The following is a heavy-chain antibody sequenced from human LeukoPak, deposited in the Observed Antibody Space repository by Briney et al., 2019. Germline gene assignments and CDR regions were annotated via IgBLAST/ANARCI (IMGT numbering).Heavy chain of an antibody. V-gene: IGHV3-30-3*01. J-gene: IGHJ4*02. D-gene: IGHD6-6*01. CDR3: PRMSGSSSYGGGFDY. Sequence: GGSLRLSCAASGFPFSTFSMHWVHQAPGKGLDWVAVISHDASNKYYADSVKGRFTISRDNSKNTLYLQMNSLRAEDTAVYYCPRMSGSSSYGGGFDYWGQGALVTVSS. CDR2: ISHDASNK. CDR1: GFPFSTFS.